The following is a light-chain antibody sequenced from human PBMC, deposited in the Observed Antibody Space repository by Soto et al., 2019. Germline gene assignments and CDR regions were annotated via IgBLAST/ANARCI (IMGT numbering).Light chain of an antibody. Sequence: ETVLTQSPATLSLSPGERATLSCRASQSINTYLAWYQQKPGQAPRLLIYGASTRATGIPARFSGSGSGTEFTLTISSLQSEDFAVYYCQQYNNWPPFTFGQGTRLEIK. J-gene: IGKJ5*01. V-gene: IGKV3-15*01. CDR3: QQYNNWPPFT. CDR1: QSINTY. CDR2: GAS.